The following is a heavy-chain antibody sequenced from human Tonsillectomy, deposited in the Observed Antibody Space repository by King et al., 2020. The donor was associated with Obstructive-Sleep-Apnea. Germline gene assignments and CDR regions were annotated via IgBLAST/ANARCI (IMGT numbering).Heavy chain of an antibody. CDR2: ISYDGSNK. V-gene: IGHV3-30*04. J-gene: IGHJ4*02. CDR1: GFTFSRYA. Sequence: VQLVESGGGVVQPGRSLRLSCAASGFTFSRYAMHWVRQAPGKGLEWVAVISYDGSNKYYADSVKGRLTISRDNSKNTLYLQMNSLRAEDTAVYYCAGEFYDIPGWGQGTLVTVSS. D-gene: IGHD3-9*01. CDR3: AGEFYDIPG.